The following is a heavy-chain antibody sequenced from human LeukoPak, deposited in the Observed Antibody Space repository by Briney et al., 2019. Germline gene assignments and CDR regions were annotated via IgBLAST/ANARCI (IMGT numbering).Heavy chain of an antibody. CDR1: GFTFSSFD. D-gene: IGHD1-7*01. CDR2: VSGSGGSR. Sequence: GGSLRLSCVASGFTFSSFDMSWVRQAPGKGREWVSGVSGSGGSRNYADSVKGRFTISRDNSEKTLYLQMNSLRAEDTAVYYCARDRRMRVRGYGKTGTTALDYWGQGTLVTVSS. J-gene: IGHJ4*02. V-gene: IGHV3-23*01. CDR3: ARDRRMRVRGYGKTGTTALDY.